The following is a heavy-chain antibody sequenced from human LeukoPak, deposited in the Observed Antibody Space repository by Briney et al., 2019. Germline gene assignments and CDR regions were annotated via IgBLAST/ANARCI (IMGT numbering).Heavy chain of an antibody. CDR2: ISSSSSSI. CDR3: AATGETYYYYYGMDV. J-gene: IGHJ6*02. D-gene: IGHD3-10*01. CDR1: GFTFSSYS. Sequence: GGSLRLSCAASGFTFSSYSVNWVRQAPGEGLEWVSYISSSSSSIYYADSVKGRFTISRDNAKNSLYLQMNSLRAEDTAVYYCAATGETYYYYYGMDVWGQGTTVTVSS. V-gene: IGHV3-48*01.